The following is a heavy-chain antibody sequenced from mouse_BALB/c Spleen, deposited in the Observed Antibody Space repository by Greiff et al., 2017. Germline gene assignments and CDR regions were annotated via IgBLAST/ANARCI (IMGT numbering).Heavy chain of an antibody. Sequence: EVMLVESGGGLVQPGGSLKLSCAASGFTFSSYTMSWVRQTPEKRLEWVAYISNGGGSTYYPDTVKGRFTISRDNAKNTLYLQMSSLKSEDTAMYYCARHIPVAYWGQGTLVTVSA. V-gene: IGHV5-12-2*01. CDR2: ISNGGGST. J-gene: IGHJ3*01. CDR3: ARHIPVAY. CDR1: GFTFSSYT.